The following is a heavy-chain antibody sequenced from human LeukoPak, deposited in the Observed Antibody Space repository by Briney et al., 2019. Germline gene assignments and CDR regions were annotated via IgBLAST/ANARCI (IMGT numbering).Heavy chain of an antibody. Sequence: AASVKVSCKASGYTFTSYGISWVRQAPGQGLEWMGWINPDSGGTNYAQKFQGRVTMTRDTSISTAYMEVSRLRSDDTAVYYCAREGSGWYGNFDYWGQGTLVTVSS. V-gene: IGHV1-2*02. CDR3: AREGSGWYGNFDY. D-gene: IGHD6-19*01. J-gene: IGHJ4*02. CDR1: GYTFTSYG. CDR2: INPDSGGT.